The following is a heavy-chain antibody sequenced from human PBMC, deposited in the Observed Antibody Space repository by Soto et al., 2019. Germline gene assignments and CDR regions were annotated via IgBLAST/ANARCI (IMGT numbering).Heavy chain of an antibody. CDR3: ARSRFSTVTKDYYFDY. Sequence: SETLSLTCTVSGGSISSSSYYWGWIRQPPGKGLEWIGSIYYSGSTYYNPSLKSRVTISVDTSKNQFSLKLSSVTAADTAVYYCARSRFSTVTKDYYFDYWGQGTLVTV. CDR2: IYYSGST. J-gene: IGHJ4*02. V-gene: IGHV4-39*01. CDR1: GGSISSSSYY. D-gene: IGHD4-17*01.